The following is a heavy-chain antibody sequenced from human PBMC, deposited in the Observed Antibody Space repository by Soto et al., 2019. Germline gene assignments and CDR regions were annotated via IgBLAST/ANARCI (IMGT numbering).Heavy chain of an antibody. CDR2: ISYDGSNK. D-gene: IGHD6-13*01. CDR1: GFTVSSYA. J-gene: IGHJ5*02. V-gene: IGHV3-30-3*01. Sequence: PGGSLRLSCAASGFTVSSYAMHWVRQAPGKGLEWVAVISYDGSNKYYADSVKGRFTISRDNSKNTLYLQMNSLRAEDTAVYYCARDQSSSWYVPWFDPWGQGTLVTVSS. CDR3: ARDQSSSWYVPWFDP.